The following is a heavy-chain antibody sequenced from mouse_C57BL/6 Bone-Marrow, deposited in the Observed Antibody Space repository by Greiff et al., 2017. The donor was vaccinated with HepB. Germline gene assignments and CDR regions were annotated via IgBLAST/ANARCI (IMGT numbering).Heavy chain of an antibody. CDR2: IVPENGDT. Sequence: VQLQQSGAELVRPGASVKLSCTASGFNIKDDYMHWVKQRPEQGLEWIGWIVPENGDTEYASKIQGKATITADTSSNTAYLQLSSLTSEDTAVYYCTPLWLRFDYWGQGTTLTVSS. D-gene: IGHD2-2*01. J-gene: IGHJ2*01. V-gene: IGHV14-4*01. CDR3: TPLWLRFDY. CDR1: GFNIKDDY.